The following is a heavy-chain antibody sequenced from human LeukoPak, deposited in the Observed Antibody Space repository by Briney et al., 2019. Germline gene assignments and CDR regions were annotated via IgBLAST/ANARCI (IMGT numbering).Heavy chain of an antibody. J-gene: IGHJ5*02. Sequence: SVKVSCKASGGTFSSYAISWVRQAPGQGLEWMGGIIPIFGTANYAQKFQGRVTITTDESTSTAYMELSSLRSEDTAVYYCAREGIFGVVPTNWFDPWGQGTLVTVSS. D-gene: IGHD3-3*01. CDR2: IIPIFGTA. CDR1: GGTFSSYA. CDR3: AREGIFGVVPTNWFDP. V-gene: IGHV1-69*05.